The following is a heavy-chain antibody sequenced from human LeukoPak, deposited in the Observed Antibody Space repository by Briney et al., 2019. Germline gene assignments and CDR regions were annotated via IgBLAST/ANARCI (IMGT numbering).Heavy chain of an antibody. CDR1: GYTFTSYY. CDR2: VNPSGGST. D-gene: IGHD3-3*01. V-gene: IGHV1-46*01. CDR3: ARASKRVFGVVINPDFDY. J-gene: IGHJ4*02. Sequence: ASVKVSCKASGYTFTSYYMHWVRQAPGQGLEWMGIVNPSGGSTSYAQKFQGRVTMTRDTSTSTVYMELSSLRSEDTAVYYCARASKRVFGVVINPDFDYWGQGNLVTVSS.